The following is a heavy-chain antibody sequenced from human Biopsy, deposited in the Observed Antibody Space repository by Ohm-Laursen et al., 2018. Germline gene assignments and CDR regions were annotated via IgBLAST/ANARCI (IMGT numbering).Heavy chain of an antibody. Sequence: SDTLSLTCAVYGGSFNGYFWSWIRQPPGKGLEWIGDITQSGSTNYSPSLKIRVTISVDTAKKQFPLSLRSVTAADTAAYYCARVPLPGIGAAYQGRFLYGMDVWGQGTTVSVSS. CDR3: ARVPLPGIGAAYQGRFLYGMDV. V-gene: IGHV4-34*01. CDR1: GGSFNGYF. CDR2: ITQSGST. J-gene: IGHJ6*02. D-gene: IGHD6-13*01.